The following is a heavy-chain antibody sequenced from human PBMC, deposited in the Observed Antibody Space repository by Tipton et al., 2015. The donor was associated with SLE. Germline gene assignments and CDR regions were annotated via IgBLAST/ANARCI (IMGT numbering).Heavy chain of an antibody. Sequence: SLRLSCAASGFTFSSYAMSWVRQAPGKGLEWVSAISGSGGSTYYADSVKGRFTISRHNFKNTLYLQMNSLRAEDTAVYYCARSTMVRPLDYWGQGTLVTISS. V-gene: IGHV3-23*01. D-gene: IGHD3-10*01. CDR3: ARSTMVRPLDY. J-gene: IGHJ4*02. CDR1: GFTFSSYA. CDR2: ISGSGGST.